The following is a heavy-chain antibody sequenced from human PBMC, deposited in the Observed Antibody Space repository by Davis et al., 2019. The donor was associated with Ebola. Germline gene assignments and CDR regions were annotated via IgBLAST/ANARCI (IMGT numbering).Heavy chain of an antibody. V-gene: IGHV4-4*02. D-gene: IGHD2-2*01. Sequence: SETLSLTCAVSGGSISSSNWWRWVRQPPGKGLEWIGEIYHSGSTNYNPSLKSRVTISVDTSKNQFSLKLTSVTAADTAVYYCARNRVVVGYHYYGMDVWGQGTTVTVSS. J-gene: IGHJ6*02. CDR1: GGSISSSNW. CDR3: ARNRVVVGYHYYGMDV. CDR2: IYHSGST.